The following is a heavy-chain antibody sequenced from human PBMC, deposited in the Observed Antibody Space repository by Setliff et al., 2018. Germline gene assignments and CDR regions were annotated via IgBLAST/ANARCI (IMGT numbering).Heavy chain of an antibody. CDR1: GGPFSDYY. CDR2: INPSGTT. J-gene: IGHJ4*02. V-gene: IGHV4-34*01. CDR3: RFWSYVYKDDY. Sequence: SETLSLTCTFYGGPFSDYYWGWVRQTPGKGLEWIAEINPSGTTNYIPSLKSRLTISVDTSKRQFSLKLNSVTAADTAVYYCRFWSYVYKDDYWAQGTLVTVSS. D-gene: IGHD3-16*01.